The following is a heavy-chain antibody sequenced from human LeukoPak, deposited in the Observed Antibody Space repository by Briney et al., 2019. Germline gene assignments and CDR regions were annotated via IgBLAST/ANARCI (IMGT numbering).Heavy chain of an antibody. CDR3: ARDLTYYYDTPAWFDP. J-gene: IGHJ5*02. D-gene: IGHD3-22*01. CDR1: GFTVSSNY. V-gene: IGHV3-11*01. Sequence: GGSLRLSCAASGFTVSSNYMSWVRQAPGKGLEWVSYISSSGSTIYYADSVKGRFTISRDNAKNSLYLQMNSLRAEDTAVYYCARDLTYYYDTPAWFDPWGQGTLVTVSS. CDR2: ISSSGSTI.